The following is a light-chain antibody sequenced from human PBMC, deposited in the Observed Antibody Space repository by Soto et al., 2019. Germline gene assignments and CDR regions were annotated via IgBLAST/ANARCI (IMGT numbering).Light chain of an antibody. CDR3: QQYNNWPGT. J-gene: IGKJ1*01. CDR1: QSVSSS. V-gene: IGKV3-15*01. CDR2: GAS. Sequence: EIVMTQSPATLSVSPGERATLSCRASQSVSSSLAWYQQKPGQAPRLLIYGASTRATGIPARFSGSGSGTEFTLTINSLQSEDFAVYYCQQYNNWPGTFGQGTKVEIK.